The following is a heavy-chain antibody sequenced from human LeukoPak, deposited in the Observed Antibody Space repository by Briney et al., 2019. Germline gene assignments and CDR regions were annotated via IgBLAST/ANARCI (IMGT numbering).Heavy chain of an antibody. CDR1: EFIVSGNY. J-gene: IGHJ3*02. CDR3: AKVLLRAHDAFDI. V-gene: IGHV3-66*01. Sequence: PGGSLRLSCAASEFIVSGNYMSWVRQAPGKGLEWVSVIHAGGTTYHADSVKGRFTISRDNSKNTLYLQMNSLRAEDTAVYYCAKVLLRAHDAFDIWGQGTMVTVSS. CDR2: IHAGGTT.